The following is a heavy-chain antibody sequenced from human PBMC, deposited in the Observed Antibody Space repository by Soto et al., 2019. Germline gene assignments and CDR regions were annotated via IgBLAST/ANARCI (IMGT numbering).Heavy chain of an antibody. Sequence: GESLKISCKGSGYSFTSYWIGWVRQMPGKGLEWMGIIYPGDSDTRYSPSFQGQVTISADKSISTAYLQWSSLKASDTAMYYFARFDFWSGYYYYMDVWGKGTTVTVSS. CDR3: ARFDFWSGYYYYMDV. CDR1: GYSFTSYW. J-gene: IGHJ6*03. CDR2: IYPGDSDT. D-gene: IGHD3-3*01. V-gene: IGHV5-51*01.